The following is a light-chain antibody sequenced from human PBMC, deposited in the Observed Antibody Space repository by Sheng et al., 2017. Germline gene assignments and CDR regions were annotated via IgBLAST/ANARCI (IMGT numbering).Light chain of an antibody. J-gene: IGKJ4*01. CDR1: QSVSSSY. CDR3: QQRSNWPPALT. Sequence: EIVLTQSPGTLSLSPGDRATLSCRASQSVSSSYLAWYQQKPGQAPRLLIYGASSRATGIPDRFSGSGSGTDFTLTISSLEPEDFVVYYCQQRSNWPPALTFGGGTKVEIK. CDR2: GAS. V-gene: IGKV3D-20*02.